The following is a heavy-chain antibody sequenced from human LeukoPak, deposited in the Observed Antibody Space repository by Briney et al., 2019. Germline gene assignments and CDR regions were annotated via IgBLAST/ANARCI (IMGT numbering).Heavy chain of an antibody. V-gene: IGHV3-23*01. CDR2: ISGSGGST. Sequence: GGSLRLSCAASGFTFSSYAMSWVRQAPGKGLEWVSAISGSGGSTYYTDSVKGRFTISRDNSKNTRYLQMNSLRAEDTAVYYCAKGGLGSGNFSPPPFGYWGQGTLVTVSS. D-gene: IGHD3-10*01. CDR3: AKGGLGSGNFSPPPFGY. J-gene: IGHJ4*02. CDR1: GFTFSSYA.